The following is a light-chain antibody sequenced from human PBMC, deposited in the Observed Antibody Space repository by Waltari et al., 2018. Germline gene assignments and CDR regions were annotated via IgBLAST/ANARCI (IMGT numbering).Light chain of an antibody. J-gene: IGLJ3*02. CDR2: ANN. V-gene: IGLV1-44*01. Sequence: QSVVTQPPSASGTPGQRVTLSCSGSNSNIGSDIVNWYQQFPGTAPKLLIYANNQRPSWVPGRFSASRSGTSASLVISGLQSEDEADYYCATWDASLDTWVFGGGTKVTVL. CDR3: ATWDASLDTWV. CDR1: NSNIGSDI.